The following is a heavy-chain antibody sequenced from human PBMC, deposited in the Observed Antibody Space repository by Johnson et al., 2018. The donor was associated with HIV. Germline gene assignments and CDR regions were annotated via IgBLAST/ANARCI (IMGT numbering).Heavy chain of an antibody. D-gene: IGHD3-22*01. J-gene: IGHJ3*01. V-gene: IGHV3-9*01. CDR3: ARGRWLRDAFDF. Sequence: VQLVESGGGLVQPGRSLRLSCAASGFTFDDYAMHWVRQAPGKGMEWVSGISWNSGSIGYADSVKGRFTISRDNAKNSLYLQMNSLRTEDTAVYYCARGRWLRDAFDFWGQGTMVTVSS. CDR2: ISWNSGSI. CDR1: GFTFDDYA.